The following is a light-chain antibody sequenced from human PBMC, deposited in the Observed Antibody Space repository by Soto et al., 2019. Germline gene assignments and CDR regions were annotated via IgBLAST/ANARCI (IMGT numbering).Light chain of an antibody. CDR3: QQYGSSLWT. CDR2: GAS. CDR1: QSVSSSY. J-gene: IGKJ1*01. V-gene: IGKV3-20*01. Sequence: EIVLTQFPGTVSLSPWGRATLSCRASQSVSSSYLAWYQQKPGQAPRLLIYGASSRATGIPDRFSGSGSGTDFTLTISRLEPEDFAVYYCQQYGSSLWTFGQGTKVDIK.